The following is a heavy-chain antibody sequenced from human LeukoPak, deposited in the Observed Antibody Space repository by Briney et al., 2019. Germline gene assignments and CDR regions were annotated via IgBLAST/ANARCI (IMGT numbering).Heavy chain of an antibody. V-gene: IGHV3-21*01. CDR2: ISSSSSYI. CDR3: ARDLASGIAAAGTVHWFDP. J-gene: IGHJ5*02. CDR1: GFTFSSYS. D-gene: IGHD6-13*01. Sequence: GGSLRLSCAASGFTFSSYSMNWVRQAPGKGLEWVSSISSSSSYIYYADSVKGRFTISRDNAKNSLYLQMNSLRAEDAAVYYCARDLASGIAAAGTVHWFDPWGQGTLVTVSS.